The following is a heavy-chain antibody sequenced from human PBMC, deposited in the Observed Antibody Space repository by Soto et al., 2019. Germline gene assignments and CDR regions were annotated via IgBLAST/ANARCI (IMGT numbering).Heavy chain of an antibody. CDR3: ARAVRGYQLLKEDYYYMDV. Sequence: SETLSLTCTVSGGSISSGGYYWSWIRQHPGKGLEWIGYIYYSGSTYYNPSLKSRVTISVDTSKNQFSLKLSSVTAADTAVYYCARAVRGYQLLKEDYYYMDVWGKGTTVTVSS. CDR1: GGSISSGGYY. J-gene: IGHJ6*03. V-gene: IGHV4-31*03. CDR2: IYYSGST. D-gene: IGHD2-2*01.